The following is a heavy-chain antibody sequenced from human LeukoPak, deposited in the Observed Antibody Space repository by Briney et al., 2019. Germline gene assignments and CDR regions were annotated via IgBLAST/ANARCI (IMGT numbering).Heavy chain of an antibody. J-gene: IGHJ4*02. CDR2: IYPGDSDT. CDR1: GYSFTTYW. D-gene: IGHD4-17*01. Sequence: GESLKISCKGSGYSFTTYWIGWVRQMPGKGLEWMGIIYPGDSDTKYSPSFQGQVTISADKAISTAYLQWSNLKASDTAMYYCARHDGDYFHFDYWGQGTLVTVSS. CDR3: ARHDGDYFHFDY. V-gene: IGHV5-51*01.